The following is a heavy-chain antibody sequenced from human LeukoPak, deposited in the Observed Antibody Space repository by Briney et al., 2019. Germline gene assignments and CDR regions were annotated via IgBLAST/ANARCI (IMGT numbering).Heavy chain of an antibody. V-gene: IGHV3-30*02. CDR1: GFTFSSYG. Sequence: GGSLRLSCAASGFTFSSYGMHWVRQAPGKGLEWVAFIRYDGSNKYYADSVKGRFTISRDNSKNTLYLQMNSLRAEDTAVYYCAKAQGSSYYYYYYMDVWGKGTTVTVSS. CDR3: AKAQGSSYYYYYYMDV. D-gene: IGHD6-6*01. CDR2: IRYDGSNK. J-gene: IGHJ6*03.